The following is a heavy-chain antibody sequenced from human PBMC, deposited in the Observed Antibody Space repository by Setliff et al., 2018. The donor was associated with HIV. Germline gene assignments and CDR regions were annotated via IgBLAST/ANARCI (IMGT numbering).Heavy chain of an antibody. J-gene: IGHJ3*02. CDR3: AHTVMVRGVMGPGAFDI. Sequence: SGPTLVNPTQTLTLTCTFSGFSLSTSGVGVGWIRQPPGKALEWLALIYWDDDKRYSPSLKSRLTITKDTSKNQVVLTMTNMDPVDTATYYCAHTVMVRGVMGPGAFDIWGQGTMVTVSS. D-gene: IGHD3-10*01. CDR2: IYWDDDK. CDR1: GFSLSTSGVG. V-gene: IGHV2-5*02.